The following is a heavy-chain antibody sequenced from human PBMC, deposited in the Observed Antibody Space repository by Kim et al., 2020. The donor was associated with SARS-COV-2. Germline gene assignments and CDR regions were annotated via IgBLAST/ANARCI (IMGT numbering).Heavy chain of an antibody. CDR3: ATYYDSSGYYYVHY. D-gene: IGHD3-22*01. Sequence: ARKFQGRVTMTEDTSTDTAYMELSSLRSEDTAVYYCATYYDSSGYYYVHYWGQGTLVTVSS. V-gene: IGHV1-24*01. J-gene: IGHJ4*02.